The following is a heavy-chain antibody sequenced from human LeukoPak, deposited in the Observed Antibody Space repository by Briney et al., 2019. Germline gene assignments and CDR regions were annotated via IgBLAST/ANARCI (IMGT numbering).Heavy chain of an antibody. CDR1: GGSISSYY. CDR2: IYFSGST. D-gene: IGHD4-17*01. V-gene: IGHV4-59*01. CDR3: ARTTVTTWRYYFNY. Sequence: SETLSLTCTVSGGSISSYYWSWIRQPPGKGLEWIGYIYFSGSTNYNPSLKSRVSISVDTSKNQFSLRLSSVTAADTAVYYCARTTVTTWRYYFNYWGQGTLVTVSS. J-gene: IGHJ4*02.